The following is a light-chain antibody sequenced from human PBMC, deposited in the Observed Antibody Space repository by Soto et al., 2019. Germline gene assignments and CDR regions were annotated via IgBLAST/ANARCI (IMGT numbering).Light chain of an antibody. CDR3: GSWDSSLSAYV. Sequence: QSVLTQPPSVSAAPGQQVTISCSGSNSTIGGNSVSWYQQLPGTTPKLLLYDDNKRPSGIPDRFSGSKSGTSATLGITGFQTGDEADYYCGSWDSSLSAYVFGTGTKVTVL. CDR1: NSTIGGNS. J-gene: IGLJ1*01. CDR2: DDN. V-gene: IGLV1-51*01.